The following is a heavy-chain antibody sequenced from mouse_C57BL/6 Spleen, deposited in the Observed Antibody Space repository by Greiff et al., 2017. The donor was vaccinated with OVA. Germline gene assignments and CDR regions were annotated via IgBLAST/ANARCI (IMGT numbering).Heavy chain of an antibody. V-gene: IGHV1-82*01. CDR3: ANLLPSDD. CDR2: IYPGDGDT. CDR1: GYAFSSSW. Sequence: VQLQQSGPELVKPGASVKISCKASGYAFSSSWMNWVKQRPGKGLEWIGRIYPGDGDTNYNGKFKGKATLTADKSSSTAYMQLSSLTSEDSAVYFCANLLPSDDWGQGTSVTVSS. J-gene: IGHJ4*01. D-gene: IGHD2-1*01.